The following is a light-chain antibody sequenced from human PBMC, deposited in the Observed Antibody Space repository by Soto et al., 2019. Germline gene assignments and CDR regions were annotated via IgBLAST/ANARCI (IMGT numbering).Light chain of an antibody. CDR3: QQYKSFMYT. V-gene: IGKV1-5*03. CDR1: QSINSW. CDR2: KAS. J-gene: IGKJ2*01. Sequence: DIQMTQSPSTLPASVGDRVTISCRASQSINSWLAWYQQKPGKAPKVLIYKASTLASGVPSRFSASGSETEFTTTISGLQPDDFATYYHQQYKSFMYTFGQGTKVEIK.